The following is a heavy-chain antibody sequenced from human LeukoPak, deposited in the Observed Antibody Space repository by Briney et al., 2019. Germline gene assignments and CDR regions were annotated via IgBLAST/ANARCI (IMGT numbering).Heavy chain of an antibody. CDR2: IYPGDSDT. D-gene: IGHD5-12*01. CDR1: GYSFTSYW. J-gene: IGHJ4*02. CDR3: ARRLPRGYSGYDPYYFDY. V-gene: IGHV5-51*01. Sequence: GESLKISCKGSGYSFTSYWIGWVRQMPGKGLEWMGIIYPGDSDTRYSPSFQGQVTISDDKSISTAYLQWSSLKASDTAMYYCARRLPRGYSGYDPYYFDYWGQGTLVTVSS.